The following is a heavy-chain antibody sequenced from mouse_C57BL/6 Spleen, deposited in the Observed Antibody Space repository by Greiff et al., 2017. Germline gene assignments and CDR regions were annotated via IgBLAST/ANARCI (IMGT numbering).Heavy chain of an antibody. D-gene: IGHD3-3*01. CDR3: ARGLGKDY. J-gene: IGHJ2*01. V-gene: IGHV14-3*01. CDR2: IDPANGNT. CDR1: GFNIKNTY. Sequence: EVQLQQSVAELVRPGASVKLSCTASGFNIKNTYMPWVKQRPEQGLEWIGRIDPANGNTKYAPKFKGKATITADTSSNTAYLQLSSLTSEDTAIYYCARGLGKDYWGQGTTLTVSS.